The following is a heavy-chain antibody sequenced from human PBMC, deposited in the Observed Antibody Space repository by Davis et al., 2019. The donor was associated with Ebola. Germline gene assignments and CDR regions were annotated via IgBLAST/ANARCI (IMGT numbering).Heavy chain of an antibody. CDR3: ARDYWGHGYNTD. J-gene: IGHJ4*02. CDR2: FYYLGTT. CDR1: DGSISTHY. Sequence: PGGSLRLSCTFSDGSISTHYWTWIRQPPGKGLEWIAYFYYLGTTKYNPSLKSRVTISLDTSKNQVSLTLTSVTAADTAVYYCARDYWGHGYNTDWGQGTLVTVSS. D-gene: IGHD5-24*01. V-gene: IGHV4-59*11.